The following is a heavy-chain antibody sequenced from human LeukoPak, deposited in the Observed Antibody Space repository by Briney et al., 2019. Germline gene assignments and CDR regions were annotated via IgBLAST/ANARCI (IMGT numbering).Heavy chain of an antibody. Sequence: GASVKVSCKASGYTFTSYGISWVRQAPGQGLEWMGWISAYNGNTNYAQKLQGRVTMTTDTSTSTAYMELRSLRSDDTAVYYCARARRIAAADPYYGMDAWGQGTTVTVSS. V-gene: IGHV1-18*01. CDR1: GYTFTSYG. J-gene: IGHJ6*02. D-gene: IGHD6-13*01. CDR3: ARARRIAAADPYYGMDA. CDR2: ISAYNGNT.